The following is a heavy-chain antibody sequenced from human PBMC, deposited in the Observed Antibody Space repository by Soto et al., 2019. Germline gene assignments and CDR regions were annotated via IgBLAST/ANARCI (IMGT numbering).Heavy chain of an antibody. CDR3: AKAQTTRAPYALDY. CDR1: GFIFSSYA. CDR2: ITGSSDYT. D-gene: IGHD3-16*01. V-gene: IGHV3-23*01. J-gene: IGHJ4*02. Sequence: GGSLRLSCEASGFIFSSYAMNWVRQAPGKGLQWVSSITGSSDYTSYIASMKGRFTISRDNSKNTLYLQMNSLRAEDTAVYFCAKAQTTRAPYALDYWSQGTLVTVSS.